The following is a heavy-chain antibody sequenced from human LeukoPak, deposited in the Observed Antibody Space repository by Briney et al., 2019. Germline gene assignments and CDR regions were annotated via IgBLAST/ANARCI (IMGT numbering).Heavy chain of an antibody. CDR1: GFTFSSYW. V-gene: IGHV3-74*03. CDR3: ARVKVGVWGVFDT. J-gene: IGHJ3*02. D-gene: IGHD1-26*01. CDR2: INSHGSTT. Sequence: GGSLRLSCAASGFTFSSYWMHWVRQAPGKGLVWLSRINSHGSTTTYADSVRGRFIISRDNAKNTLYLQTNSLGAEDTAVYYCARVKVGVWGVFDTWGQGTMVTVSS.